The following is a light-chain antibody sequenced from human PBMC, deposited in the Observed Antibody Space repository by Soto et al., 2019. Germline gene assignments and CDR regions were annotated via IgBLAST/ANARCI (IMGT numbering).Light chain of an antibody. V-gene: IGKV1-33*01. Sequence: IQLTQSPSSLSASVGDRVTITCQASHHISDYLNWYQQKPGKAPKLLIYDASNLQTGVPVRFRGSGSGTHFTLTITSLQPEDAATYYCLQYDTVPRLFGGGTKVDIK. CDR1: HHISDY. CDR2: DAS. J-gene: IGKJ4*01. CDR3: LQYDTVPRL.